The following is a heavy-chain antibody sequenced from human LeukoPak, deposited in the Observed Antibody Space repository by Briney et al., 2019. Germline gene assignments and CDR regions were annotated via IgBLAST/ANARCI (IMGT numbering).Heavy chain of an antibody. D-gene: IGHD3-10*01. CDR1: EFTFSSYS. J-gene: IGHJ4*02. CDR2: ISSSSSYI. Sequence: GGSLRLSCAASEFTFSSYSMNWVRQAPGEGLEWVSSISSSSSYIYYADSVKGRFTISRDNAKNSLYLQMNSLRAEDTAVYYCARDTSYLWFGELTPYYFDYWGQGTLVTVSS. V-gene: IGHV3-21*01. CDR3: ARDTSYLWFGELTPYYFDY.